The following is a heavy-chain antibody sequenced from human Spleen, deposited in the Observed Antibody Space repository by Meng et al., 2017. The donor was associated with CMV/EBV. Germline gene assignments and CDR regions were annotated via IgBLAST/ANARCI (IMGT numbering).Heavy chain of an antibody. CDR1: GGSISSYY. Sequence: QEPVSGLWHPSATLSLTGTVSGGSISSYYWSWIRQPAGKGLEWIGRIYTSGSTNYNPSLKSRVTMSVDTSKNQFSLKLSSVTAADTAVYYCARVVTALWGYYFDYWGQGTLVTVSS. J-gene: IGHJ4*02. CDR3: ARVVTALWGYYFDY. V-gene: IGHV4-4*07. D-gene: IGHD2-21*02. CDR2: IYTSGST.